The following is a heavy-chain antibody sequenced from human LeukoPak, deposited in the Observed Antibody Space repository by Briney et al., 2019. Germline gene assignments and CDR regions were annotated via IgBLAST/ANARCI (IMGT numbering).Heavy chain of an antibody. CDR3: ARDEHDFWSCYNWFDP. V-gene: IGHV3-7*01. CDR2: IKQDGSEK. CDR1: GFTFSSYW. J-gene: IGHJ5*02. D-gene: IGHD3-3*01. Sequence: GGSLRLSCAASGFTFSSYWMSWVRQAPGKGLEWVANIKQDGSEKYYVDSVKGRFTISRDNAKNSLYPQMNSLRAEDTAVYYCARDEHDFWSCYNWFDPWGQGTLVTVSS.